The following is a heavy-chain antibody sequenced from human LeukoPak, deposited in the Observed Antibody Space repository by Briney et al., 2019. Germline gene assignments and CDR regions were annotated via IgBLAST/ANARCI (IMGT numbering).Heavy chain of an antibody. CDR1: GFTFSSYS. CDR2: ISSSSSYI. V-gene: IGHV3-21*01. Sequence: AGGSLRLSCAASGFTFSSYSMNWVRQAPGKGLEWVSSISSSSSYIYYADSVKGRFTISRDNAKNSLYLQMNSLSAEDTAVYYCATGGAQYYDYWGQGTVVTVSS. CDR3: ATGGAQYYDY. D-gene: IGHD3-16*01. J-gene: IGHJ4*02.